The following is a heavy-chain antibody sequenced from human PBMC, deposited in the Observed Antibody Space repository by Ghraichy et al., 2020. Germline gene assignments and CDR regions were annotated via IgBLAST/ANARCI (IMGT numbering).Heavy chain of an antibody. CDR1: GGSISSGDFY. CDR3: ARARWDYDSIGYFLDY. V-gene: IGHV4-30-4*01. J-gene: IGHJ4*02. Sequence: SETLSLTCTVSGGSISSGDFYWSWIRRPPGKGLEWTGHIYYSGSTSYKPSLKSRVTISLDTSKNQFSLKLSSVTAADTAVYYCARARWDYDSIGYFLDYWGQGTLVTVSS. CDR2: IYYSGST. D-gene: IGHD3-22*01.